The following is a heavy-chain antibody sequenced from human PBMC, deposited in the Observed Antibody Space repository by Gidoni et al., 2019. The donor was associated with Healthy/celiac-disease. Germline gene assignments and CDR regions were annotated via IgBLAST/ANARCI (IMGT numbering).Heavy chain of an antibody. CDR3: AREWGGAGSYSHFDY. Sequence: QVQLVESGGGVVQPGGSLRLSCAASGFTFSNYGMHWVRQAPGKGLEWGAFIRFDGTNKYYVDSVKGRFAISRDNSKNTLYLQMNSLRAEDTAVYYCAREWGGAGSYSHFDYWGQGTLVTVSS. J-gene: IGHJ4*02. CDR2: IRFDGTNK. V-gene: IGHV3-30*02. CDR1: GFTFSNYG. D-gene: IGHD3-10*01.